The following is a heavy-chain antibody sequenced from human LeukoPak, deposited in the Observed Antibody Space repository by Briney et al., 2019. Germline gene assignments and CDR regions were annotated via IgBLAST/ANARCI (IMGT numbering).Heavy chain of an antibody. CDR3: AKDKVSSDLYYYYGMDV. Sequence: GGSLRLSCAASGFSFSTYGMHWVRQAPGKGLEWVAAIQYDGSIEYYADSVKGRFTISRDNSKNSLYLQMNSLRTEDTALYYCAKDKVSSDLYYYYGMDVWGQGTTVTVSS. CDR1: GFSFSTYG. D-gene: IGHD6-6*01. V-gene: IGHV3-30*02. J-gene: IGHJ6*02. CDR2: IQYDGSIE.